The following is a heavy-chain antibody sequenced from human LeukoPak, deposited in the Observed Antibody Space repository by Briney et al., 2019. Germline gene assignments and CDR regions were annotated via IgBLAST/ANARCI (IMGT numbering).Heavy chain of an antibody. CDR2: INHSGST. V-gene: IGHV4-34*01. D-gene: IGHD6-19*01. J-gene: IGHJ4*02. CDR1: GGSFSGYY. Sequence: SETLSLTCAVYGGSFSGYYWSWIRQPPGKGLEWIGEINHSGSTNYNASLKSRVTISVDTSKNQFSLKLSSVTAADTAVYYCARGHTAVAGIAYYFDYWGQGTRVTVSS. CDR3: ARGHTAVAGIAYYFDY.